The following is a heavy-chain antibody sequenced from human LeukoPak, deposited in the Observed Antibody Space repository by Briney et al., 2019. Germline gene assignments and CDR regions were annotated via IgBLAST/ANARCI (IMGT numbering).Heavy chain of an antibody. CDR3: ARSSYSSSSSV. D-gene: IGHD6-6*01. V-gene: IGHV3-23*01. Sequence: GGSLRLSCAASGFAFRSYAMSWVRQAPGKGLEWVSSISGSGGSTYYADSVKGRFTISRDNAKNSLYLQINSLRAEDTAVYYCARSSYSSSSSVWGQGTMVTVSS. CDR2: ISGSGGST. CDR1: GFAFRSYA. J-gene: IGHJ3*01.